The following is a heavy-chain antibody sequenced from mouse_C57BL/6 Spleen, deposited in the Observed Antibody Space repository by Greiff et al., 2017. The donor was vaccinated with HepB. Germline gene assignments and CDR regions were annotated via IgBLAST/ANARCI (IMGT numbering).Heavy chain of an antibody. CDR1: GYAFSSSW. CDR3: ARHLTYFDY. D-gene: IGHD1-3*01. Sequence: QVQLKESGPELVKPGASVKISCKASGYAFSSSWMNWVKQRPGKGLEWIGRIYPGDGDTNYNGKFKGKATLTADKSSSTAYMQLSSLTSEDSAVYFCARHLTYFDYWGQGTTLTVSS. V-gene: IGHV1-82*01. CDR2: IYPGDGDT. J-gene: IGHJ2*01.